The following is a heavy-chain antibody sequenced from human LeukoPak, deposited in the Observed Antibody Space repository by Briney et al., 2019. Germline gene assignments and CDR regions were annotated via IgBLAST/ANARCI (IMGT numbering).Heavy chain of an antibody. J-gene: IGHJ3*02. CDR3: AKDPGVVVPAANDAFDI. V-gene: IGHV3-23*01. D-gene: IGHD2-2*01. CDR2: ISGSGGST. CDR1: GFTFSSYA. Sequence: GGSLRLSCAASGFTFSSYAMSWVRQAPGKGQEWVSAISGSGGSTYYADSVKGRFTISRDNSENTLYLQMNSLRAEDTAVYYCAKDPGVVVPAANDAFDIWGQGTMVTVSS.